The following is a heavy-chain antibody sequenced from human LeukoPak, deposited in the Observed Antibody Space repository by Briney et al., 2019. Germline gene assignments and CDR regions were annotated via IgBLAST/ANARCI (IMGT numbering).Heavy chain of an antibody. J-gene: IGHJ4*02. Sequence: GASVKVSCKASGYTFTSYGISWVRQAPGQGLEWMGWISAYNGNTNYAQKLQGRVTMTTDTSTSTAYMELRSLRSDDTAVYYCARDATLHYYDSSGYKLDYWGQGTLVTVSS. D-gene: IGHD3-22*01. CDR2: ISAYNGNT. V-gene: IGHV1-18*01. CDR3: ARDATLHYYDSSGYKLDY. CDR1: GYTFTSYG.